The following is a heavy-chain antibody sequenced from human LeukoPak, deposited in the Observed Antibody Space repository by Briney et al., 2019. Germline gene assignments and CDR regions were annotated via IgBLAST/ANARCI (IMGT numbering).Heavy chain of an antibody. CDR3: ATYSSTWYYFDY. CDR1: GYTFIGYY. V-gene: IGHV1-2*06. Sequence: ASVKVSCKASGYTFIGYYMHWVRQAPGQGLEWMGRFNPNSGGTDYAQKFQGRVTMTRDTSINTAYMELSRLRSDDTAVYYCATYSSTWYYFDYWGLGTLVTVSS. D-gene: IGHD6-13*01. CDR2: FNPNSGGT. J-gene: IGHJ4*02.